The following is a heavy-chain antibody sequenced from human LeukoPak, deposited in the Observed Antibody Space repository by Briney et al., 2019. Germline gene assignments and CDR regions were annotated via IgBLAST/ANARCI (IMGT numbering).Heavy chain of an antibody. V-gene: IGHV3-23*01. J-gene: IGHJ3*02. D-gene: IGHD6-13*01. CDR3: AKDEANSNWVLDGFDI. Sequence: AGGSLRRSCAASGFPFSSYAMTWVRQAPGKGLEWVSAIRGGGEITSYADSEKGRSTISSDNPKNTLSLQMNSLRAEDTAVYSCAKDEANSNWVLDGFDIWGQGTMVTVSS. CDR1: GFPFSSYA. CDR2: IRGGGEIT.